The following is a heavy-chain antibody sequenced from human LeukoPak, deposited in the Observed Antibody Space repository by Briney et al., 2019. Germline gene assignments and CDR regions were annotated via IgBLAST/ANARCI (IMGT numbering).Heavy chain of an antibody. J-gene: IGHJ4*02. Sequence: SETLSLTCTVSGGSISSYYWSWIRQPPGKGLEWIGYIYYSGSTNYNPSLKSRVTISVDTSKNQFSLKLSSVTAADTAVYYCARVEMATIFLDSWGQGTLVSVSS. CDR1: GGSISSYY. V-gene: IGHV4-59*01. CDR2: IYYSGST. D-gene: IGHD5-24*01. CDR3: ARVEMATIFLDS.